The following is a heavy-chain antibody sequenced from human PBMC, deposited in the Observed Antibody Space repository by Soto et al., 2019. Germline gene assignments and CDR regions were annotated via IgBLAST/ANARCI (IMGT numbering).Heavy chain of an antibody. CDR1: GGSIXSYY. CDR2: IYHSGST. V-gene: IGHV4-59*12. CDR3: ARERPDGARLDP. J-gene: IGHJ5*02. Sequence: PSETLSLTCAVSGGSIXSYYWSWIRQPPGKGLEWIGYIYHSGSTYYNPSLKSRVTISVDTSKNQFSLKLSSVTAADTAVYYCARERPDGARLDPWGQGTLVTVS. D-gene: IGHD6-6*01.